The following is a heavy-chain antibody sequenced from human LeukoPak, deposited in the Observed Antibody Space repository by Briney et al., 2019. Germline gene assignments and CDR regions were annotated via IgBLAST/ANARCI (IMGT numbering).Heavy chain of an antibody. CDR1: GCSIGSYY. D-gene: IGHD3-10*01. CDR3: ARDSWWDGSNTFSDWFGP. J-gene: IGHJ5*02. V-gene: IGHV4-59*01. Sequence: SETLSLTCTVSGCSIGSYYWSWVRQPPEKGLEWIGNIVYTGRTNYNPSLRSRATISIDTSKNQFSLRLNSVTAADTAVYYCARDSWWDGSNTFSDWFGPWGQGTLVTVSS. CDR2: IVYTGRT.